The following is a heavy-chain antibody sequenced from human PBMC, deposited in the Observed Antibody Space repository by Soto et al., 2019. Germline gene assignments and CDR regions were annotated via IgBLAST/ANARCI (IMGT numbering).Heavy chain of an antibody. D-gene: IGHD1-26*01. V-gene: IGHV1-69*13. Sequence: GASVKASCKASGGTFSSYAISWVRQAPGQGLEWMVGIIPIFGTANYAQKFQGRVTITADESTSTAYMELSSLRSEDTAVYYCAREGEMALFDYWGQGTLVTVSS. CDR2: IIPIFGTA. J-gene: IGHJ4*02. CDR1: GGTFSSYA. CDR3: AREGEMALFDY.